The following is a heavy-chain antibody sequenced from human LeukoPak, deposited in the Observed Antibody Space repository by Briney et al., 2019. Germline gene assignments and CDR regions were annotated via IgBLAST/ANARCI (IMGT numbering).Heavy chain of an antibody. CDR1: GFTVSSNY. D-gene: IGHD2-2*01. CDR2: IYSGGST. Sequence: GGSLRLSCAASGFTVSSNYMSWVRQAPGKGLEWVSVIYSGGSTYYADSVKGRFTISRDNSKNTLYLQMNILRAEDTAVYYCARPQPRPLGAFDIWGQGKMVTVSS. V-gene: IGHV3-66*02. CDR3: ARPQPRPLGAFDI. J-gene: IGHJ3*02.